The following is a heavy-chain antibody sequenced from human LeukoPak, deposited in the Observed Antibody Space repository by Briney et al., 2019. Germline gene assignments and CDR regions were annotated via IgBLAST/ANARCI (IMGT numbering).Heavy chain of an antibody. CDR2: ISSSGSTI. CDR3: VRDYSGENVFDI. Sequence: GGSLRLSCAASGFTFSSYEMNWVRQAPGKGLEWVSYISSSGSTIYYADSVKGRFTISRDNAKNSLYLQMNSLRAEDTAVYYCVRDYSGENVFDIWGQGTMVTVSS. CDR1: GFTFSSYE. V-gene: IGHV3-48*03. D-gene: IGHD3-16*01. J-gene: IGHJ3*02.